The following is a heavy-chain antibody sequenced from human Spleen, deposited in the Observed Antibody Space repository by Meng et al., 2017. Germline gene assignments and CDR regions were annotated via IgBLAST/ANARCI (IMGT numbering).Heavy chain of an antibody. CDR1: GDSISSNTW. D-gene: IGHD2-2*01. V-gene: IGHV4-4*02. Sequence: QVQLQESGPGLLKPSGTLSLTCAVSGDSISSNTWWSWVRQPPWKGLEWIGEIYHGGSTNYIPSLKSRVTISIDKSKNQFSLDLSSVTAADTAVYYCARDPKPFCSSSSCYHWFDPWGQGTLVTVSS. J-gene: IGHJ5*02. CDR2: IYHGGST. CDR3: ARDPKPFCSSSSCYHWFDP.